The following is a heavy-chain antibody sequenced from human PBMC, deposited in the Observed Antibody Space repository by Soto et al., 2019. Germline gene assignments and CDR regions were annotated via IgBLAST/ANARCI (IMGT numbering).Heavy chain of an antibody. CDR1: GGPISSSSYY. CDR2: IYYSGST. Sequence: SETLSLTCTVSGGPISSSSYYWGWIRQPPGKGLEWIGSIYYSGSTYYNPSLKSRVTISVDTSKNQFSLKLSSVTAADTAVYYCARFRYRMVRGVITQSDAFDIWGQGTMVTVSS. D-gene: IGHD3-10*01. J-gene: IGHJ3*02. CDR3: ARFRYRMVRGVITQSDAFDI. V-gene: IGHV4-39*01.